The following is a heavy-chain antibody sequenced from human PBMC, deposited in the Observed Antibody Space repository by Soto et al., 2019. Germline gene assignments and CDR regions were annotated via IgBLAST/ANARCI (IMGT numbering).Heavy chain of an antibody. V-gene: IGHV4-30-4*01. D-gene: IGHD5-18*01. Sequence: SETLSLTCTVSGGSVSSDAHYWNWIRQPPGKGLVWIGYIFYSGSAFYNPSLQSRVTISVDTSNNQFSLKMKSVTAADTAVYYCARSPYCYGLNLWGQGTLVTVSS. J-gene: IGHJ4*02. CDR3: ARSPYCYGLNL. CDR1: GGSVSSDAHY. CDR2: IFYSGSA.